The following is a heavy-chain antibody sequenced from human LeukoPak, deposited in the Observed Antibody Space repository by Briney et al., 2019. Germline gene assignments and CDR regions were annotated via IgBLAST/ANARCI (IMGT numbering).Heavy chain of an antibody. V-gene: IGHV4-59*01. CDR2: IYYTGIT. CDR3: ARSARPYSNYVKGWLDP. D-gene: IGHD4-11*01. CDR1: GGSITSFY. J-gene: IGHJ5*02. Sequence: KASQTLSLTCTVAGGSITSFYGSWVRQPPGKCLEWVGYIYYTGITNYNPALKRRVTTSMDASNNHSSLRLNSVSAAATAVYFCARSARPYSNYVKGWLDPWGRGTLVTVSS.